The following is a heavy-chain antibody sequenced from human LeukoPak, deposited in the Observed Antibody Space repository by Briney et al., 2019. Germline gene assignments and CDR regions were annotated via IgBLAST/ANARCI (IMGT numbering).Heavy chain of an antibody. V-gene: IGHV4-34*01. D-gene: IGHD3-22*01. Sequence: SETLSLTCAVYGGSFSGYYWSWIRQPPGKGLEWIGEINHSGSTNYNPSLKSRVTISVDTSKNQFSLKLSSVTAADTAVYYRAYYDSSGYDYPVGWFDPWGQGTLVTVSS. CDR3: AYYDSSGYDYPVGWFDP. CDR1: GGSFSGYY. CDR2: INHSGST. J-gene: IGHJ5*02.